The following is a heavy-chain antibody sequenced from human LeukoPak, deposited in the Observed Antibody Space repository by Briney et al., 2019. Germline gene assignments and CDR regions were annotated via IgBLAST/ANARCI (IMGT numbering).Heavy chain of an antibody. CDR3: STVWRY. V-gene: IGHV3-15*01. CDR1: GFTFSNAW. Sequence: GGSLRLSCAASGFTFSNAWMSWVRQGPGKGLEWVGHIKSKTAGWTTDYAAPVKGRFTISRDDSKNTLYLQMNSLKTEDTAVYYCSTVWRYWGQGTLVTVSS. CDR2: IKSKTAGWTT. D-gene: IGHD3-16*01. J-gene: IGHJ4*02.